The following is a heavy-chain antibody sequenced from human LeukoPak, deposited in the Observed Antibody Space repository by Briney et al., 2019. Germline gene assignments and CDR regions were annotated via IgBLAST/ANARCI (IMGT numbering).Heavy chain of an antibody. D-gene: IGHD3-10*01. CDR3: ARSSGVRYGMDV. CDR2: IYYSGST. J-gene: IGHJ6*02. V-gene: IGHV4-59*01. CDR1: GGSISSYY. Sequence: SETLSLTCTVSGGSISSYYWSWIRQPPGTGLEWIGYIYYSGSTNYNPSLKSRVTISVDTSKNQFSLKLSSVTAADTAVYYCARSSGVRYGMDVWGQGTTVTVSS.